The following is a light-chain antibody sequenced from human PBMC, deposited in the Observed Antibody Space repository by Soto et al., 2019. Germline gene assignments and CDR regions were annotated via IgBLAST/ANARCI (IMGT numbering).Light chain of an antibody. J-gene: IGKJ4*01. CDR1: QSVSSY. V-gene: IGKV3-11*01. CDR3: QQRSNWPLLT. CDR2: DAS. Sequence: EIVLTQSPATLSLSPGERATLSCRASQSVSSYFAWYHQKPGQAPRLLIYDASNSATGIPARLSGSGAGTDFTLTLSSSEPEDFVVYYCQQRSNWPLLTFGGGTKVEIK.